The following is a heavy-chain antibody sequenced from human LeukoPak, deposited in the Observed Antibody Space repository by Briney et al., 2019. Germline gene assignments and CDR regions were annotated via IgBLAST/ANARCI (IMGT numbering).Heavy chain of an antibody. Sequence: ASVKVSCKASGYTFTNYYMNWVRQAPGQGLEWMGIINPSGGSTSYAQKFQGRVTVTRDTSTSAVYMELSSLRSEDTAMYYCAREGEIGYDLSDYWGQGTLVTVSS. CDR2: INPSGGST. D-gene: IGHD5-12*01. CDR1: GYTFTNYY. CDR3: AREGEIGYDLSDY. J-gene: IGHJ4*02. V-gene: IGHV1-46*01.